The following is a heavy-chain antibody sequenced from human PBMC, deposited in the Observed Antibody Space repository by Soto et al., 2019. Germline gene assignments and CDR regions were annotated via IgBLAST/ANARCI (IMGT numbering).Heavy chain of an antibody. Sequence: GGSLRLSCAAAGFIFSDYDMNWVRQAPGKGLEWVSYISSSGSTIDYADSVKGRFTISRDNTKNSLYLQMNSLRAKDTAVYYCAREVDIVASFYYYGMDVWGQGTTVTVSS. CDR1: GFIFSDYD. CDR2: ISSSGSTI. J-gene: IGHJ6*02. V-gene: IGHV3-48*03. D-gene: IGHD5-12*01. CDR3: AREVDIVASFYYYGMDV.